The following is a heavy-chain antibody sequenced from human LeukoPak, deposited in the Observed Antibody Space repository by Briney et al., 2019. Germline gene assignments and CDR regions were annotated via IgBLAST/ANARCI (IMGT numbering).Heavy chain of an antibody. Sequence: GGSLRLSCAASGFTFSSYWMSWVRQAPGKGLEWVANIKQDGSEEYYVDSVKGRFTISRDNAKNSLYLQMNSLRAEDTAVYYCPLNYYYGMDVWGQGTTVTVSS. CDR1: GFTFSSYW. CDR2: IKQDGSEE. V-gene: IGHV3-7*01. J-gene: IGHJ6*02. CDR3: PLNYYYGMDV.